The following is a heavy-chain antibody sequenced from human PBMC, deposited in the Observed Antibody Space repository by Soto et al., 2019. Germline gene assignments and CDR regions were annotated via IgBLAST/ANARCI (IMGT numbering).Heavy chain of an antibody. Sequence: SETLSLTCTVSGGSISSSSYYWGWIRQPPRKGLEWIGSICYSGSTYYNPSLKSRVTISVDTSKNQFSLKLSSVTAADTAVYYCASPKIAFYNWFDPWGQGTLVTVSS. V-gene: IGHV4-39*01. CDR2: ICYSGST. D-gene: IGHD3-3*02. J-gene: IGHJ5*02. CDR3: ASPKIAFYNWFDP. CDR1: GGSISSSSYY.